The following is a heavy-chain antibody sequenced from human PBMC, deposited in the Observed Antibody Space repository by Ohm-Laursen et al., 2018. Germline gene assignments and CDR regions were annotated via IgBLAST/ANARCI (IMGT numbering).Heavy chain of an antibody. J-gene: IGHJ4*02. D-gene: IGHD3-22*01. CDR2: DSCSENT. Sequence: TLSLTCAVSGGSFSSADYYWSWIRHHPGKGLEWYRYDSCSENTYYNPPVKSQLHISVDRSKNQFSLKLSAVTAADTAVDCCARGRDYFDRRGYPLGPHFDYWGQGTLVTVSS. CDR1: GGSFSSADYY. V-gene: IGHV4-31*11. CDR3: ARGRDYFDRRGYPLGPHFDY.